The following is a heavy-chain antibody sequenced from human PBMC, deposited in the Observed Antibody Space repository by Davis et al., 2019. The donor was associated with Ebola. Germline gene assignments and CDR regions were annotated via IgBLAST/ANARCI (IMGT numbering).Heavy chain of an antibody. CDR2: IHYSGST. V-gene: IGHV4-59*08. CDR1: GASISNYY. Sequence: SETLSLTCTVSGASISNYYWSWIRQPPGKGLEWIGHIHYSGSTHYNPSLKSRVTISVDTSKNQFSLKLRSVTAADTAVYYCARQGWSGYSLRHWLDPWGRGTLVTVSS. J-gene: IGHJ5*02. D-gene: IGHD3-3*01. CDR3: ARQGWSGYSLRHWLDP.